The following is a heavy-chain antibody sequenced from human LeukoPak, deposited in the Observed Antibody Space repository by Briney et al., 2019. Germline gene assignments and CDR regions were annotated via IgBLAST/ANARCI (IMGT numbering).Heavy chain of an antibody. J-gene: IGHJ3*02. D-gene: IGHD1-14*01. CDR3: AREVAGTCAFDI. V-gene: IGHV6-1*01. CDR1: GDSVSSNSAA. CDR2: TYYRSKWYD. Sequence: SQTLSLTCDISGDSVSSNSAAWNWIRRSPSRGLEWLGRTYYRSKWYDDYAVSVKSRITINPDTSKNHFSLQLNSVTPEDTAVYFCAREVAGTCAFDIWGQGTMVTVSS.